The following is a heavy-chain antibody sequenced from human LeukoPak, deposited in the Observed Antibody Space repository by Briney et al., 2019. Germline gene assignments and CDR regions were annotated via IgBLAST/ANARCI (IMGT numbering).Heavy chain of an antibody. V-gene: IGHV4-34*01. CDR1: GGSFSGYY. CDR3: ARVTPAYYYGMDV. Sequence: SETLSLTCAVYGGSFSGYYWSWIRQPPGKGLEWIGEINHSGSTNYNPSLKSRVTISVDTSKNQFSLKLSSVTAADTAVYYCARVTPAYYYGMDVWGQGTTVTVSS. J-gene: IGHJ6*02. D-gene: IGHD4-23*01. CDR2: INHSGST.